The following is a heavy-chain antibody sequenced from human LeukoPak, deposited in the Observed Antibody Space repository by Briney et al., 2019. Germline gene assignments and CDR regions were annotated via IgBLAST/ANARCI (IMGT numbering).Heavy chain of an antibody. CDR3: ARDLKRGYSSGRYSWGTGSSNDY. Sequence: ASVKVSCKASGYTFTGYYMHWVRQAPGQGLEWMGWINPNSGGTNYAQKFQGRVTMTRDTSISTAYMELSRLRSDDTAVYYCARDLKRGYSSGRYSWGTGSSNDYWGQGTLVTVSS. CDR2: INPNSGGT. J-gene: IGHJ4*02. CDR1: GYTFTGYY. D-gene: IGHD6-19*01. V-gene: IGHV1-2*02.